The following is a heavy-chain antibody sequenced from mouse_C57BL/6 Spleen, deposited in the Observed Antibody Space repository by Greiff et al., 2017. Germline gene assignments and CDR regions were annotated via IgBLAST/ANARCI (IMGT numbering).Heavy chain of an antibody. J-gene: IGHJ4*01. CDR3: ARPADYSNYGGSYYAMDY. CDR2: IYPRDGST. D-gene: IGHD2-5*01. CDR1: GYTFTDHT. Sequence: VQLQQSDAELVKPGASVKISCKVSGYTFTDHTIHWMKQRPEQGLEWIGYIYPRDGSTKYNEKFKGKATLTADQYSSTAYMQLNSLTSEDSAVYFCARPADYSNYGGSYYAMDYWGQGTSVTVSS. V-gene: IGHV1-78*01.